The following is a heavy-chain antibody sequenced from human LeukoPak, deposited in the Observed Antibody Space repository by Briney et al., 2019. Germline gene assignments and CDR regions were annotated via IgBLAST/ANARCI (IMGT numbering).Heavy chain of an antibody. V-gene: IGHV3-23*01. CDR2: IRGGGENT. D-gene: IGHD2-15*01. CDR1: GFTFSTYS. J-gene: IGHJ4*02. Sequence: GGSLRLSCAASGFTFSTYSMSWVRQAPGKLLEWVSAIRGGGENTYYADSVKGRFTISRDNSKDTLSLQMNSLRAEDTAVYYCAKISWDGRGTFYWGQGTLVTVSS. CDR3: AKISWDGRGTFY.